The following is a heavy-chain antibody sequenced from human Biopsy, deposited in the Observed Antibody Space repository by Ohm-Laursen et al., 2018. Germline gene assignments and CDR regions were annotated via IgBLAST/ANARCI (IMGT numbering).Heavy chain of an antibody. CDR3: ARGIRTTGWPYFDY. D-gene: IGHD2/OR15-2a*01. CDR1: GYSIIPSGPEN. CDR2: IYSGGNT. V-gene: IGHV4-61*01. Sequence: SETLSLTCTLSGYSIIPSGPENWSWIRQPPGQGLQYIGFIYSGGNTNYNPSLRSRVTMSVDTSKNQFSLRLNSVTAADTAVYYCARGIRTTGWPYFDYWGQGILVTVSS. J-gene: IGHJ4*02.